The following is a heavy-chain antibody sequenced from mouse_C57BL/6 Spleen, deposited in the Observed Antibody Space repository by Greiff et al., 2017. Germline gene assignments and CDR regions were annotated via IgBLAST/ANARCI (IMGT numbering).Heavy chain of an antibody. D-gene: IGHD2-4*01. J-gene: IGHJ4*01. V-gene: IGHV5-9*04. CDR3: ASHYDYDGAMDY. Sequence: EVHLVESGGGLVKPGGSLKLSCAASGFTFSSYTMSWVRQTPEKRLEWVATISGGGGNTYYPDSVKGRFTISRDNAKNTLYLQMSSLRSEDTAVYYCASHYDYDGAMDYWGQGTSVTVSS. CDR1: GFTFSSYT. CDR2: ISGGGGNT.